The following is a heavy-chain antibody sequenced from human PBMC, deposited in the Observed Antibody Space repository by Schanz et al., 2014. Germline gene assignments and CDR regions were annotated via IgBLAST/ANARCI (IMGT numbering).Heavy chain of an antibody. J-gene: IGHJ3*02. CDR3: AKGRFGELRAFDI. CDR2: ISGSRRTI. CDR1: GFGFSSYS. D-gene: IGHD3-10*01. V-gene: IGHV3-48*01. Sequence: EVQLVESGGGLIQPGGSLRLSCAASGFGFSSYSMNWVRQAPGKGREWVSYISGSRRTIYYADCMKGRFTVSRDNAENALYLQINSLRAEDTAVYYCAKGRFGELRAFDIWGQGTMVTVSS.